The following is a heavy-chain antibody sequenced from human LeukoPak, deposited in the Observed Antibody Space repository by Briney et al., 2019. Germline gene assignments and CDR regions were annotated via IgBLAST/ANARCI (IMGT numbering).Heavy chain of an antibody. CDR3: AHRRTMVRGVMSFDY. D-gene: IGHD3-10*01. Sequence: SGPTLFHPPRTLTLTCTFSGFSLSTSGVRMGLIRQPPGKALEWLALIFWDDDKRYRPSLKSRLTITKDTSKNQVVLTMTNMDPVDTATYYCAHRRTMVRGVMSFDYWGQGILVTVSA. CDR2: IFWDDDK. J-gene: IGHJ4*02. V-gene: IGHV2-5*02. CDR1: GFSLSTSGVR.